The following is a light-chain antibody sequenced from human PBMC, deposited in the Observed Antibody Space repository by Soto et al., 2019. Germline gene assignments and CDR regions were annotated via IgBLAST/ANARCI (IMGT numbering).Light chain of an antibody. CDR1: SSDVGKYNL. Sequence: QSALTQPASVSGSPGQSITISCTGTSSDVGKYNLVSWYQQHPGKAPKLMIYEGSKRPSGISNRFSGSKSGNTASLTISGLQAEDEGDYYCCSYAGTYTVVFGGGTKLTVL. CDR2: EGS. CDR3: CSYAGTYTVV. J-gene: IGLJ2*01. V-gene: IGLV2-23*01.